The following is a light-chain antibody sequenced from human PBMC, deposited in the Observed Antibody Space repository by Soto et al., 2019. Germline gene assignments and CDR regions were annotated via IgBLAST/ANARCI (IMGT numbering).Light chain of an antibody. CDR2: DVS. CDR1: SSDIGLYNH. Sequence: QSALTQPASVSGSPGQSITIPCTGSSSDIGLYNHVSWYQQHPGKAPKLLIYDVSYRPSGISDRFSGSKSGNTASLTISGFQPEEGADYSCCSYGAGSTLFGGGTKLTVL. J-gene: IGLJ2*01. CDR3: CSYGAGSTL. V-gene: IGLV2-14*03.